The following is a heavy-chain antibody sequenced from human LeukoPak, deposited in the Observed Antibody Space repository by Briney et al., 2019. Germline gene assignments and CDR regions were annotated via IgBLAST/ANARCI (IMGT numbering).Heavy chain of an antibody. CDR2: ISNSASYT. V-gene: IGHV3-11*06. CDR3: ARETKQQLSSVWFDP. J-gene: IGHJ5*02. CDR1: GFIFSDHY. Sequence: GGSLRLSCTASGLASGFIFSDHYLSWIRQAPGKGLEWVSYISNSASYTNYADSVKGRFTISRDNAKKSLYLQMNSLRAEDTAVYFCARETKQQLSSVWFDPWGQGTLVTVSS. D-gene: IGHD4-11*01.